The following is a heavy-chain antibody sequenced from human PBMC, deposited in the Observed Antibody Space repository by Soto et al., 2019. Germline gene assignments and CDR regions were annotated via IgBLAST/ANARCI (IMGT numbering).Heavy chain of an antibody. D-gene: IGHD3-22*01. V-gene: IGHV3-23*01. Sequence: EVQLLESGGGLVQPGGSLSLPVPAPGFPSSAYARSWVRQSPGKGLEWVAAIMGDGHRTYYADSVEARFTISRDNSKKTLFLQMNSLRTEDTAIYHCAKRDYYDSATFSPLFESWGQGVLVTVSS. CDR2: IMGDGHRT. CDR3: AKRDYYDSATFSPLFES. CDR1: GFPSSAYA. J-gene: IGHJ4*02.